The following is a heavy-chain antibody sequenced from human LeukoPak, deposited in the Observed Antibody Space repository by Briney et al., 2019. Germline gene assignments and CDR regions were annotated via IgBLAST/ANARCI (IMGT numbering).Heavy chain of an antibody. Sequence: GGSLRLSCAASGFTFSSYAMHWVRQAPGEGLEWVAVISYDGSNKYYANSVKGRFTISRDNSKNTLYLQMNSLRAEDTAVYYCARVAYGALPDYWGQGTLVTVSS. V-gene: IGHV3-30-3*01. J-gene: IGHJ4*02. D-gene: IGHD4-17*01. CDR1: GFTFSSYA. CDR2: ISYDGSNK. CDR3: ARVAYGALPDY.